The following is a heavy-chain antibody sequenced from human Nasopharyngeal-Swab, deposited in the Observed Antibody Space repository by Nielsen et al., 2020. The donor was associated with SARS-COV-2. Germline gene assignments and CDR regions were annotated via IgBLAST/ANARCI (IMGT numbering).Heavy chain of an antibody. D-gene: IGHD3-22*01. CDR2: IYYRGTT. Sequence: SETLSLTCTVSGGSIRSDYWSWIRQPPGKGLEWIGYIYYRGTTNYNPSLKSRVTLSVDTSKNQFSLKLNSVTAADTAVYYCARAAITMIVVVSAFDIWGQGTMVTVSS. CDR3: ARAAITMIVVVSAFDI. J-gene: IGHJ3*02. CDR1: GGSIRSDY. V-gene: IGHV4-59*13.